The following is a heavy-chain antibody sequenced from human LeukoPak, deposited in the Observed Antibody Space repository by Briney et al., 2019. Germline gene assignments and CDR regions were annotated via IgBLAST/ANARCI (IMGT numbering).Heavy chain of an antibody. V-gene: IGHV4-38-2*02. CDR2: IYHRGST. CDR3: ARGAEYYAIWRGYAGYSDY. Sequence: SETLSLTCTVSGYSISTGYYWDWIRQPPGKGLEWVGSIYHRGSTYYNPSLRSRVTISLDRSKKKFSLKLTSVTAADTAVYFCARGAEYYAIWRGYAGYSDYWGQGISVTVSS. CDR1: GYSISTGYY. D-gene: IGHD3-3*01. J-gene: IGHJ4*02.